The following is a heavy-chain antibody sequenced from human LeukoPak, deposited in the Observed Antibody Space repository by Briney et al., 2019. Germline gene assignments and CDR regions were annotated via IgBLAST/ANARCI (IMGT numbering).Heavy chain of an antibody. CDR1: GFTFSGYA. Sequence: GGSLRLSCAASGFTFSGYAMSWVRQAPGKGLEWVSAISGSGGSTYYADSVKGRFTISRDNSKNTLYLQMNSLRAEDTAVYYCAKDGRIVVVPAAMRGGSFDYWGQGTLVTVSS. CDR3: AKDGRIVVVPAAMRGGSFDY. D-gene: IGHD2-2*01. CDR2: ISGSGGST. V-gene: IGHV3-23*01. J-gene: IGHJ4*02.